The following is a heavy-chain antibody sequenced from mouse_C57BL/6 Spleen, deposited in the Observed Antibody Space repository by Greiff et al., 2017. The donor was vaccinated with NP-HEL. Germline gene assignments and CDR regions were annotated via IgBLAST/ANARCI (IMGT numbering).Heavy chain of an antibody. CDR3: ALGYQGYFDV. V-gene: IGHV3-8*01. D-gene: IGHD3-1*01. J-gene: IGHJ1*03. CDR1: GYSITSDY. Sequence: EVQRVESGPGLAKPSQTLSLTCSVTGYSITSDYWHWIRKFPGNKLEYMGYISYNGSTYYNPSLKSRISITRDTSTNQYYLQLNSVTTEDTATYYCALGYQGYFDVWGTGTTVTVSS. CDR2: ISYNGST.